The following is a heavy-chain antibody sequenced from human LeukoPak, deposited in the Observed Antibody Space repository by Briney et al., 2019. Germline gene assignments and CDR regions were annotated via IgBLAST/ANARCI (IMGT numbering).Heavy chain of an antibody. D-gene: IGHD4-23*01. J-gene: IGHJ4*02. CDR2: INPNSGGT. Sequence: SSVKVSCKASGYTFTGYYMHWVRQAPGQGLEWMGWINPNSGGTNYAQKFQGRVTMTRDTSISTAYMELSRLRSDDTAVYYCAREDYGGSYYFDYWGQGTLVTFSS. CDR3: AREDYGGSYYFDY. V-gene: IGHV1-2*02. CDR1: GYTFTGYY.